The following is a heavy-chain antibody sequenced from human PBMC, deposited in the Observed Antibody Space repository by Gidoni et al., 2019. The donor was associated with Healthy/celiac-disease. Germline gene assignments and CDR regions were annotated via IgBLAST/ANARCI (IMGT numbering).Heavy chain of an antibody. CDR2: ISSSSSTI. V-gene: IGHV3-48*04. D-gene: IGHD3-10*01. CDR3: ARDAPMVFAFDI. J-gene: IGHJ3*02. CDR1: GFTFSSDS. Sequence: EVQLVEPGGGLVQPGGSLRLPCAASGFTFSSDSMNWVRQAPGKGLECVSYISSSSSTIYYADSVKGRFTISRDNAKNSLYLQMNSLRAEDTAVYYCARDAPMVFAFDIWGQGTMVTVSS.